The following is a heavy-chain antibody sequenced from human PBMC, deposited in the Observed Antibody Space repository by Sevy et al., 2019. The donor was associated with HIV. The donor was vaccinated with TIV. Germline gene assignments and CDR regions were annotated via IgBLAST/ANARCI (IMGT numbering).Heavy chain of an antibody. CDR2: ISYDGSNK. D-gene: IGHD3-22*01. CDR3: ARSWADYDSSGPDY. Sequence: GGSLRLSCAASGFTFSSYAMHWVRQAPGKGLEWVAVISYDGSNKYYTDSVKGRFTISRDNSKNTLYLQMNSLRAEDTAVYYCARSWADYDSSGPDYWGQGTLVTVSS. J-gene: IGHJ4*02. V-gene: IGHV3-30-3*01. CDR1: GFTFSSYA.